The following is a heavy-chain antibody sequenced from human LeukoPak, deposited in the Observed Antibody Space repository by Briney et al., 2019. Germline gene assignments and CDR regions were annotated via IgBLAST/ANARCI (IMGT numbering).Heavy chain of an antibody. CDR1: GFTFSSYG. Sequence: PGGSLRLSCAASGFTFSSYGMHWVRQAPGKGLEWVAVIWYDGSNKYYADSVKGRFTISRDNSKNTLYLQMNSLRAEDTAVYYCAKDRNYDFTVDAFDIWGQGTMVTVSS. D-gene: IGHD3-3*01. J-gene: IGHJ3*02. V-gene: IGHV3-33*06. CDR3: AKDRNYDFTVDAFDI. CDR2: IWYDGSNK.